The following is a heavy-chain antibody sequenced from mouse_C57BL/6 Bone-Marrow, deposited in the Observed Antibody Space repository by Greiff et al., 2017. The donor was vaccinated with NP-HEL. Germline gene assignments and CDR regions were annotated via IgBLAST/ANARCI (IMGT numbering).Heavy chain of an antibody. CDR3: ARGGYDTPFAY. CDR1: GYSITSGYY. Sequence: ESGPGLVKPSQSLSLTCSVTGYSITSGYYWNWIRQFPGNKLEWMGYISYDGSNNYNPSLKNRIPITRDTSKNQFYLKLNSVTPEDTATYYYARGGYDTPFAYWGQGTLVTVSA. CDR2: ISYDGSN. D-gene: IGHD2-2*01. J-gene: IGHJ3*01. V-gene: IGHV3-6*01.